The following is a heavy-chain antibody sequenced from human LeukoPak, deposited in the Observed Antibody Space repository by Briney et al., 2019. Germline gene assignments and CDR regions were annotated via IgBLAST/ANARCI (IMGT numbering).Heavy chain of an antibody. V-gene: IGHV4-59*08. D-gene: IGHD1-26*01. CDR2: IFYSGNT. CDR3: ARLAAISGSDYPDD. J-gene: IGHJ4*02. Sequence: PSETLSLTCTVSGVSISSYYWSWIRQPPGKGLEWIGYIFYSGNTIYNPSHRSRVTISADTSKNHFSLRLMSVTAADTAVYYCARLAAISGSDYPDDWGQGTLVTVSS. CDR1: GVSISSYY.